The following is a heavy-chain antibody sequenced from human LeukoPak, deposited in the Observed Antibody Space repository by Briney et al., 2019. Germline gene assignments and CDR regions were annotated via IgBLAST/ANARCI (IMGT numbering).Heavy chain of an antibody. CDR1: GFTFIAYG. V-gene: IGHV3-30*18. Sequence: GRSLRLSCAASGFTFIAYGMHWVRQAPGKGLEWVAVTSYDGRNKYFADSVKGRFTISRDNSKSTLFLQMNSLRPEDTAVYYCAKGGGSGYGSGSLSNWGQGTLVTVSS. D-gene: IGHD3-10*01. CDR2: TSYDGRNK. J-gene: IGHJ4*02. CDR3: AKGGGSGYGSGSLSN.